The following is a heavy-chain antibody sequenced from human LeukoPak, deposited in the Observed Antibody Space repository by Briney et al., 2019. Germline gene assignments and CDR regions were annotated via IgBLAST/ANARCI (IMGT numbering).Heavy chain of an antibody. J-gene: IGHJ4*02. D-gene: IGHD1-26*01. CDR1: GGSISSYY. Sequence: SETLSLTCTVSGGSISSYYWSWIRQPAGKGLEWIGRIYTSGSANYNPSLKSRVTMSVDTSKNQFSLKLSSVTAADTAVYYCARDGDSGSYIDYWGQGTLVTVSS. CDR3: ARDGDSGSYIDY. CDR2: IYTSGSA. V-gene: IGHV4-4*07.